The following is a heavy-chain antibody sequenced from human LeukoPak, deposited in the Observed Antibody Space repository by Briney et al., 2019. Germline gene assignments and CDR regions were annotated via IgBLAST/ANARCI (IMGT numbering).Heavy chain of an antibody. J-gene: IGHJ4*02. CDR3: TRDEWWQQLYDY. Sequence: PGGSLRLSCAVSGFTFSHYGMSWVREAPGKGLEWVGFIRSKAYGGTTDYAASVKGRFTILRDDSKSIAYLQMNSLKTEDTAVYYCTRDEWWQQLYDYWGQGTLVTVSS. D-gene: IGHD6-13*01. CDR2: IRSKAYGGTT. V-gene: IGHV3-49*04. CDR1: GFTFSHYG.